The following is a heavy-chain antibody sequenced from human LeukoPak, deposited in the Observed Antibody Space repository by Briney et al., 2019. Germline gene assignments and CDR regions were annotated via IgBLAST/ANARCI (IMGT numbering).Heavy chain of an antibody. Sequence: QPGGSLRLSCAASGFTFSSYSMNWVRQAPGKGLEWVSYISSGGSSIYYADSVKGRFTISRDNAKNSLYLQMNSLRAEDTAVYYCARDLPFSRYCSAGTRCYPNYYFDYWGQGTLVTVSS. CDR2: ISSGGSSI. D-gene: IGHD2-15*01. V-gene: IGHV3-48*01. CDR3: ARDLPFSRYCSAGTRCYPNYYFDY. CDR1: GFTFSSYS. J-gene: IGHJ4*02.